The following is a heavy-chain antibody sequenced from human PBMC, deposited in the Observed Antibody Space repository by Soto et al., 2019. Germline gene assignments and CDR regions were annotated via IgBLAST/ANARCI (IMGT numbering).Heavy chain of an antibody. V-gene: IGHV1-46*01. CDR2: INPSGGST. CDR1: GYTFTSYY. Sequence: GASVKFSCKASGYTFTSYYMHWVRQAPGQGLEWMGIINPSGGSTSYAQKFQGRVTMTRDTSTSTVYMELSSLRSEDTAVYYCAREGPAGLVAPNWFDPWGQGTLVTVS. D-gene: IGHD6-6*01. CDR3: AREGPAGLVAPNWFDP. J-gene: IGHJ5*02.